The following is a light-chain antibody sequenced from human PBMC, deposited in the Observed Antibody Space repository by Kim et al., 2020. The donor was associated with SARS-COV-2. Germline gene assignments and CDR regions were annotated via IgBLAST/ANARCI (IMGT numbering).Light chain of an antibody. CDR3: GAWDSSLSAGV. V-gene: IGLV1-51*01. Sequence: GPQVTIACSGSNANMENNYVAWSQQLPGTAPKQLIYDDHKRPTVIPDRFSGSKSGTAATLGITGLQTGDEADYYCGAWDSSLSAGVFGGGTQLTVL. CDR1: NANMENNY. CDR2: DDH. J-gene: IGLJ3*02.